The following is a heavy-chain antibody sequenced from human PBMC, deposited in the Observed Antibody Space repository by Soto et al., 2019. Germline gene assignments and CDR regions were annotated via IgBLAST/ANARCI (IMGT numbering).Heavy chain of an antibody. CDR3: ARAQPDCSSTSCPYYYYYYGMDV. D-gene: IGHD2-2*01. J-gene: IGHJ6*02. V-gene: IGHV1-69*01. CDR1: GDTFSSYA. CDR2: IIPIFGTA. Sequence: QVQLVQSGAEVKKPGSSMKVSCKASGDTFSSYAISWVRQAPGQGLEWMGGIIPIFGTANYAQKFQGRVTITADESTSTAYMELSSLRSEDTAVYYCARAQPDCSSTSCPYYYYYYGMDVWGQGTTVTVSS.